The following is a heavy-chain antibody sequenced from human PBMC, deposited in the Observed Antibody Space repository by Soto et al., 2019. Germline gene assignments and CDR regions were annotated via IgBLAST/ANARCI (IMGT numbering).Heavy chain of an antibody. J-gene: IGHJ6*02. Sequence: GASVKVSCKASGYTFTSYYMHWVRHAPGQGLEWMGIINPSGGSTSYAQKFQGRVTMTRDTSTSTVYMELSSLRSEDTAVYYCARDPLRVPALYYHYGMDVWGQGTTVTVSS. CDR1: GYTFTSYY. D-gene: IGHD2-2*01. CDR2: INPSGGST. V-gene: IGHV1-46*01. CDR3: ARDPLRVPALYYHYGMDV.